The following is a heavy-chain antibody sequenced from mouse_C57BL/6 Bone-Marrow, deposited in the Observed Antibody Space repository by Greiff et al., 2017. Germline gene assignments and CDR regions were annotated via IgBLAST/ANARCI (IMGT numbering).Heavy chain of an antibody. CDR2: ISNGGGST. D-gene: IGHD2-1*01. V-gene: IGHV5-12*01. CDR3: ARQGLYGNYGAWFAY. J-gene: IGHJ3*01. CDR1: GFTFSDYY. Sequence: EVKLVESGGGLVQPGGSLKLSCAASGFTFSDYYMYWVRQTPEKRLEWVAYISNGGGSTYYPDTVKGRFTISRDNAKNTLYLQMSRLKSEDTAMYYCARQGLYGNYGAWFAYWGQGTLVTVSA.